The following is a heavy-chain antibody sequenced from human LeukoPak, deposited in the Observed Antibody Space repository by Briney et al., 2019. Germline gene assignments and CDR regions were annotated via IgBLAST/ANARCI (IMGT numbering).Heavy chain of an antibody. Sequence: SETLSLTCTVSGGSISSGAHYWSWVRQPPGKGLEWIGYISYSGSTCYNPSLKSRVIISVDTSKNQFSLKLSSVTAADMAVYYCARYYGGNSNFDYWGQGTLVTVSS. D-gene: IGHD4-23*01. CDR2: ISYSGST. CDR1: GGSISSGAHY. J-gene: IGHJ4*02. V-gene: IGHV4-30-4*01. CDR3: ARYYGGNSNFDY.